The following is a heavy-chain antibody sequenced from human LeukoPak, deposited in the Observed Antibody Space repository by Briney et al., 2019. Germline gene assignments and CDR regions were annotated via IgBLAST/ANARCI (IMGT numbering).Heavy chain of an antibody. CDR2: ISYDGSNE. Sequence: GRSLRLSCAASGFTSGSYGMHWVRQAPGKGLEWVAAISYDGSNEYYLDSVKGRFTVSRDNSKNTLNLQMNTLTPEDTAVYYCAKDGFWTTKTSYHGAHFFDHWGQGTLVAVSS. CDR3: AKDGFWTTKTSYHGAHFFDH. CDR1: GFTSGSYG. J-gene: IGHJ4*02. D-gene: IGHD3/OR15-3a*01. V-gene: IGHV3-30*18.